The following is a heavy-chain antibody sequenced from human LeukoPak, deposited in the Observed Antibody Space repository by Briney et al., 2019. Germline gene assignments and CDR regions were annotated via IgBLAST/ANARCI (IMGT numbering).Heavy chain of an antibody. J-gene: IGHJ4*02. CDR1: GFTFSDYY. Sequence: GGSLTLSCAASGFTFSDYYMSWIRQAAGKGLEWVSYISSSGSTIYYADSVKGRFTISRDNAKNSLYLQMNSLRAEDTAVYYCASSRLWLTTYWGQGTLVTVSS. D-gene: IGHD3-22*01. CDR3: ASSRLWLTTY. CDR2: ISSSGSTI. V-gene: IGHV3-11*04.